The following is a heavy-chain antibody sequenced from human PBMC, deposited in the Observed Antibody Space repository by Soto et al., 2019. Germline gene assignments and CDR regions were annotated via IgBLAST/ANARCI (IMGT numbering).Heavy chain of an antibody. CDR1: GGTSTTYA. Sequence: QVQLVQSGAEVKKPGSSVRVSCKASRDKASGGTSTTYAIGWLRQAPGQGLQWMGGIIPLFATPNYAREFQDRVTISVDESTSTACLEIHDLRSDDTAVYYCAREGGGDGGYAHSPFEYWGQGSLITVSS. CDR2: IIPLFATP. V-gene: IGHV1-69*01. D-gene: IGHD5-12*01. J-gene: IGHJ4*02. CDR3: AREGGGDGGYAHSPFEY.